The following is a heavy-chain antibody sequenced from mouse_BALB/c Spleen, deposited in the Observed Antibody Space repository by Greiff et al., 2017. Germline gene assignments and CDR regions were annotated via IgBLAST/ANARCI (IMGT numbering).Heavy chain of an antibody. CDR3: ARQLGPMDY. D-gene: IGHD3-1*01. CDR1: GYTFTNYW. J-gene: IGHJ4*01. CDR2: IYPGGGYT. V-gene: IGHV1-63*02. Sequence: QVQLQQSGAELVRPGTSVKISCKASGYTFTNYWLGWVKQRPGHGLEWIGDIYPGGGYTNYNEKFKGKATLTADTSSSTAYMQLSSLTSEDSAVYFWARQLGPMDYWGQGTSVTVSS.